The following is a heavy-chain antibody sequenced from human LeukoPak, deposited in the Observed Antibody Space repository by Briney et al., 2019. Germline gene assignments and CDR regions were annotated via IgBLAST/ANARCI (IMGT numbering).Heavy chain of an antibody. CDR3: ARDRDYYGSLIYAYDAFDL. CDR2: IKQDGGEK. CDR1: EFTLSSYW. D-gene: IGHD3-10*01. V-gene: IGHV3-7*03. Sequence: GGSLRLSCAASEFTLSSYWMTWVRQAPGKGLEWVANIKQDGGEKHYVDSVEGRFTISRDNAKNSLFLQMNSLRVEDTAVYYCARDRDYYGSLIYAYDAFDLWGQGIMVTVSS. J-gene: IGHJ3*01.